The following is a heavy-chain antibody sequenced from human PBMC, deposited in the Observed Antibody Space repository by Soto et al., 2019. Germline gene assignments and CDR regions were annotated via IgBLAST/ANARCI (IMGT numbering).Heavy chain of an antibody. J-gene: IGHJ5*02. CDR3: AAWGRTCDFLSFPRPFDP. V-gene: IGHV4-34*01. D-gene: IGHD3-3*01. CDR1: NGSFTDYF. CDR2: ITHRGGA. Sequence: SETLSLTCAAHNGSFTDYFWTWIRQSPGRGLEWIGEITHRGGATHNPSPRRRVTILIDKSKSHYSLSLRPLTAADTAVYYWAAWGRTCDFLSFPRPFDPWGQGTLVTVSS.